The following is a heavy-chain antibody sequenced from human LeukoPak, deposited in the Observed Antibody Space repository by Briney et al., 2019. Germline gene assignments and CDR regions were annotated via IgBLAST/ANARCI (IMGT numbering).Heavy chain of an antibody. J-gene: IGHJ5*02. Sequence: SETLSLTCTVSGGSISSSSYYWGWIRQPPGKGLEWIGSIYYSGSTYYNPSLKSRVTISVDTSKNQFSLKLSSVTAADTAVYYCARYGDYDNWFDPWGQGTLVTVSS. CDR1: GGSISSSSYY. D-gene: IGHD4-17*01. CDR2: IYYSGST. V-gene: IGHV4-39*07. CDR3: ARYGDYDNWFDP.